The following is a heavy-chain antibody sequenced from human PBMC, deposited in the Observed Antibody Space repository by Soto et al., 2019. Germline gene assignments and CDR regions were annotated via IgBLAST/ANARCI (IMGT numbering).Heavy chain of an antibody. Sequence: EVQLVESGGGLVQPGWSLRLSCVVSGLTFSDLYMDWVRQAPGKGLEWVGRTRNKANSYTTEYAASVKGRFTISRDDSKNSLYLQMNSLKSEDTAVYYCATDLAGASGGYYIDYWGQGTLVTVSS. D-gene: IGHD3-10*01. V-gene: IGHV3-72*01. CDR3: ATDLAGASGGYYIDY. CDR2: TRNKANSYTT. CDR1: GLTFSDLY. J-gene: IGHJ4*02.